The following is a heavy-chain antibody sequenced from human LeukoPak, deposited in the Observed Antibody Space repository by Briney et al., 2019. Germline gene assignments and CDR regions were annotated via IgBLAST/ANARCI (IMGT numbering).Heavy chain of an antibody. CDR2: IYTSGST. Sequence: SETLSLTCTVSGGSLSSYYWSWIRQPAGKGLEWIGRIYTSGSTNYNPSLKSRVTMSVDTSKNQFSLKLSSVTAADTAVYYCARGPTAMVTIEAFDIWGQGTMVTVSS. J-gene: IGHJ3*02. CDR1: GGSLSSYY. D-gene: IGHD5-18*01. CDR3: ARGPTAMVTIEAFDI. V-gene: IGHV4-4*07.